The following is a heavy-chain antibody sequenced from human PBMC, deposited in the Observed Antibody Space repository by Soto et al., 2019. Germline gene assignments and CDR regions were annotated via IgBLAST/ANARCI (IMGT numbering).Heavy chain of an antibody. Sequence: GGSLRLSCAASGFTFSTYAMSWVRQAPGKGLEWVSAISGSGGSTYYAESVEGRFTISRDNSKNTLYLQMNSLRAEDTVVYYFAKIRGDYYGSSGYYRDYGMDVWGQGTTVTVSS. CDR3: AKIRGDYYGSSGYYRDYGMDV. CDR1: GFTFSTYA. J-gene: IGHJ6*02. CDR2: ISGSGGST. D-gene: IGHD3-22*01. V-gene: IGHV3-23*01.